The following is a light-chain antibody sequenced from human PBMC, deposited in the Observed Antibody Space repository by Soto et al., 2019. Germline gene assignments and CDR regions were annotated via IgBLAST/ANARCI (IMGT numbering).Light chain of an antibody. J-gene: IGKJ2*01. CDR2: DAS. Sequence: DIPMTQSPSTLSASVGDRVTITCRASHSISSWLAWYQQKPGKAPKLLIYDASRLESGVPSRFSGSRSGTELTLTISSLQPDDFATYFCQQYDGYSEYTFGQGTRLEIK. CDR1: HSISSW. CDR3: QQYDGYSEYT. V-gene: IGKV1-5*01.